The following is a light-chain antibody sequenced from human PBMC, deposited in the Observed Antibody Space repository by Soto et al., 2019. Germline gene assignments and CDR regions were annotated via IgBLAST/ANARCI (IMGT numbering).Light chain of an antibody. CDR2: EVS. CDR1: SSDIGGYNY. J-gene: IGLJ1*01. CDR3: TSYTSSSTYV. V-gene: IGLV2-14*01. Sequence: QSALTQPASVSGSPVQSITIACTGTSSDIGGYNYVSWSQQHPGKAPKLMIYEVSNRPSGVSNRFSGSKSGNTASLTISGLQAEDEADYYCTSYTSSSTYVFGTGTKVTVL.